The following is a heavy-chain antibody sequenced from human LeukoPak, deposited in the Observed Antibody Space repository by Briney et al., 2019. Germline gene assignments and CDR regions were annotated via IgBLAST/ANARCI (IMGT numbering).Heavy chain of an antibody. Sequence: GGSLRLSCAASGFTYSSYAMSWVRQAPGKGLEWVSSGSGASTYYADSVKGRFTISRDNAKNSLYLQMNSLRAEDTAVYYCARVEDSSGYYGPYFDYWGQGTLVTVSP. CDR2: SGSGAST. J-gene: IGHJ4*02. D-gene: IGHD3-22*01. CDR3: ARVEDSSGYYGPYFDY. CDR1: GFTYSSYA. V-gene: IGHV3-23*01.